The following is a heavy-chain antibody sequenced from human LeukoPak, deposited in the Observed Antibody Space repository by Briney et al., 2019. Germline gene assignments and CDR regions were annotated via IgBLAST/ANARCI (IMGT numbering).Heavy chain of an antibody. CDR3: ARSPFFWYFDL. J-gene: IGHJ2*01. CDR2: IYYSGST. Sequence: SETLSPTCTVSGGSISSYYWSWIRQPPGKGLEWIGYIYYSGSTNYNPSLKSRVTISVDTSKNQFSLKLSSVTAADTAVYYCARSPFFWYFDLWGRGTLVSVSS. CDR1: GGSISSYY. V-gene: IGHV4-59*01.